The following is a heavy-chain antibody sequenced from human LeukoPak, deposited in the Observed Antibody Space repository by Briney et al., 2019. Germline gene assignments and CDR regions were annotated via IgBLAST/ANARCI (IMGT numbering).Heavy chain of an antibody. CDR2: IRYDGSEK. CDR3: ARRLIEARLAFDI. J-gene: IGHJ3*02. CDR1: GFTFSSRG. Sequence: GGSLRLSCAASGFTFSSRGMHWVRQAPGKGLEWVAFIRYDGSEKDYADPVKGRFTISRDNSKNTQYLQMNSLRAEDTAVYYCARRLIEARLAFDIWGQGTMVTVSS. D-gene: IGHD3-22*01. V-gene: IGHV3-30*02.